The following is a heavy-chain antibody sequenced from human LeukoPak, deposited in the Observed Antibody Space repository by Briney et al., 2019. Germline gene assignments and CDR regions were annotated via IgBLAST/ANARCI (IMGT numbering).Heavy chain of an antibody. D-gene: IGHD3-10*01. V-gene: IGHV3-74*01. Sequence: PGGSLRLSCAASGITFTSNWHWVRQAPGKGLVWVSRIKSDGISTSYADSVKGRFTIFRDSAKNTLYLQMNSLRAEDTAVYYCAKVQGSWFDPWGQGTLVTVSS. CDR1: GITFTSNW. CDR2: IKSDGIST. J-gene: IGHJ5*02. CDR3: AKVQGSWFDP.